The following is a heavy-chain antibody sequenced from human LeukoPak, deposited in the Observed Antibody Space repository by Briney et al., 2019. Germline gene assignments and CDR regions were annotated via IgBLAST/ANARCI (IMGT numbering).Heavy chain of an antibody. Sequence: GGSLRLSCAASGFTFSSYSMNWVRQAPGKGLEWVSYISSSGRTIYYADSVKGRFTISRDNAKNSLYLQMNSLRAEDTAVYYCARVSYYGSGSYYLDYWGQGTLVTVSS. CDR1: GFTFSSYS. V-gene: IGHV3-48*04. CDR2: ISSSGRTI. CDR3: ARVSYYGSGSYYLDY. D-gene: IGHD3-10*01. J-gene: IGHJ4*02.